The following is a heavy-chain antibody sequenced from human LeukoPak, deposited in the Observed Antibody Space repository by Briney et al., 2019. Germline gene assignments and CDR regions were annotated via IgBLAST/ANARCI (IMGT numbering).Heavy chain of an antibody. CDR3: AKDLSWWVTADY. J-gene: IGHJ4*02. Sequence: GGSLRFSCAASGFPFSGNARSWVRQVPGRGLKWVSGVGGDEKTHYADFVRGRFTISRDKAKNTVFLQMNSLTVEDAAVYYCAKDLSWWVTADYWGQGVLVTVSS. CDR1: GFPFSGNA. V-gene: IGHV3-23*01. CDR2: VGGDEKT. D-gene: IGHD2-21*02.